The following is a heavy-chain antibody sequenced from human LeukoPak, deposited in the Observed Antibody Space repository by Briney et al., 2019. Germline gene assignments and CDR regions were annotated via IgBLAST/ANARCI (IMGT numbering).Heavy chain of an antibody. J-gene: IGHJ6*03. V-gene: IGHV4-38-2*02. CDR1: GESISSHY. Sequence: SETLSLTCNVSGESISSHYWSWTRQSPGKGLEWIGSIYHSGSTYYNPSLKSRVTISVDTSKNQSSLKLSSVTAADTAVYYCARADYSSTWSHDYYYMDVWGKGTTVTVSS. CDR2: IYHSGST. D-gene: IGHD6-13*01. CDR3: ARADYSSTWSHDYYYMDV.